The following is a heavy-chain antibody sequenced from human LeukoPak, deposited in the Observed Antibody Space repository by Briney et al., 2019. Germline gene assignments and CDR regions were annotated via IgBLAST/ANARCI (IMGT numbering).Heavy chain of an antibody. D-gene: IGHD3-22*01. CDR1: GFTFSSYG. CDR2: IRYDGSNK. CDR3: AKEYYYGSSGFDAFDI. J-gene: IGHJ3*02. V-gene: IGHV3-30*02. Sequence: GGSLRLSCAASGFTFSSYGMHWVRQAPGKGLEWVAFIRYDGSNKYYADSVKGRFTISRDNSKNTLYLQMNSLRAEDTAVYYCAKEYYYGSSGFDAFDIWGQGTMVTVSS.